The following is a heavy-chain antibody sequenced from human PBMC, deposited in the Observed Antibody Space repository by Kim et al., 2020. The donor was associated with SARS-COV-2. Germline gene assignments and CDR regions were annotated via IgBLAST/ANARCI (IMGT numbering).Heavy chain of an antibody. V-gene: IGHV4-34*01. Sequence: SETLSLTCAVYGGSFSGYYWSWIRQPPGKGLEWIGEITHSGSTHYNPSLKSRVTVSVDTSKNQFSLQVNSVTAADTAVYYCARGPIPSGYSEYWGRGT. CDR3: ARGPIPSGYSEY. D-gene: IGHD3-22*01. CDR1: GGSFSGYY. CDR2: ITHSGST. J-gene: IGHJ4*02.